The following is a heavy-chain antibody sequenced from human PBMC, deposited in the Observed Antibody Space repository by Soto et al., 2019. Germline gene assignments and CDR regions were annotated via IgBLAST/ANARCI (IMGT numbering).Heavy chain of an antibody. J-gene: IGHJ4*02. V-gene: IGHV3-9*01. CDR2: ISWNSGSI. CDR3: AKDHEYSLGRRLDC. Sequence: PGGSLRLSCAASGFSFDYYAMHWVRQSPGKGLEWVSGISWNSGSIGYADSVKGRFTISRDNAKNSLYLQMNSLRAEDTALYYCAKDHEYSLGRRLDCWGQGTLVTVSS. CDR1: GFSFDYYA. D-gene: IGHD4-4*01.